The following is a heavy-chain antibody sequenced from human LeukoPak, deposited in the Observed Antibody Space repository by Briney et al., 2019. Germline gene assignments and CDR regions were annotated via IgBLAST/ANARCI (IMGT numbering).Heavy chain of an antibody. J-gene: IGHJ6*03. CDR2: ISYDGSNK. CDR1: GFTFSTYG. D-gene: IGHD6-13*01. CDR3: ARDVMPAAGNNYYYMDV. V-gene: IGHV3-30*04. Sequence: GGSLRLSCAASGFTFSTYGMHWVRQAPGKGLEWVAVISYDGSNKYYGDSVRGRFTISRDNPKNTLYLQMNSLRAEDTAVYYCARDVMPAAGNNYYYMDVWGKGTTVTVSS.